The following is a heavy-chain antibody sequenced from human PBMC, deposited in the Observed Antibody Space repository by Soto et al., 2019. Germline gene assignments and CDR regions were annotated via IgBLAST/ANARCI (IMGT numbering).Heavy chain of an antibody. J-gene: IGHJ6*02. V-gene: IGHV3-33*01. Sequence: QVPLVESGGGVVQPGRSLRLSCAASGFTFSSYGMHWVRQAPGKGLEWVAVIWYDGSNKYYADSVKGRFTISRDNSKNTLYLQMNSLRAEDTAVYYCARAQETDYYYYGMDVWGQGTTVTVSS. CDR2: IWYDGSNK. CDR1: GFTFSSYG. CDR3: ARAQETDYYYYGMDV.